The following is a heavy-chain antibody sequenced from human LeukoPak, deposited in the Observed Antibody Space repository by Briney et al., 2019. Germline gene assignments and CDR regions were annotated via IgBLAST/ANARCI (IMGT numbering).Heavy chain of an antibody. D-gene: IGHD6-6*01. CDR2: IIPIFGIA. V-gene: IGHV1-69*04. Sequence: GSSVKVSCKASGGTSSSYAISWVRQAPGQGLEWMGRIIPIFGIANYAQKFQGRVTITADKSTSTAYMELSSLRSEDTAVYYCARRVGSSPDYYYGMDVWGQGTTVTVSS. CDR1: GGTSSSYA. J-gene: IGHJ6*02. CDR3: ARRVGSSPDYYYGMDV.